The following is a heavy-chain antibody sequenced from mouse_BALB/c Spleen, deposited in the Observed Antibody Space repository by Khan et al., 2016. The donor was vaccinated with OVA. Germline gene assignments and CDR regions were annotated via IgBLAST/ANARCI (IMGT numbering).Heavy chain of an antibody. CDR3: ARLLINFDY. V-gene: IGHV1S81*02. CDR2: INPSNGRT. D-gene: IGHD2-1*01. CDR1: GYTLTSYW. J-gene: IGHJ2*01. Sequence: QVQLQQPGAELVNPGASVNLSCKASGYTLTSYWMHWVKQRPGQGLEWIGEINPSNGRTNYNEKFKSKATLTGDKSSSTAYMQLSSPTSEDSAVYYCARLLINFDYCGQGTTLTVSS.